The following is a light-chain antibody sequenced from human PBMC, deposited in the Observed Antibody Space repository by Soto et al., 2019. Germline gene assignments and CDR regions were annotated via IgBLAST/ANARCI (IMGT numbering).Light chain of an antibody. J-gene: IGKJ1*01. CDR1: QSITTY. Sequence: QMTQSPSSLSASVGDRVTITCRASQSITTYLNWYKQRPGKAPEVLIYAASRLQGGVPSRFSGSGSGTDFTLTINSLQPEDYAAYYCQQSYRTPWTFGQGTKVDIK. V-gene: IGKV1-39*01. CDR3: QQSYRTPWT. CDR2: AAS.